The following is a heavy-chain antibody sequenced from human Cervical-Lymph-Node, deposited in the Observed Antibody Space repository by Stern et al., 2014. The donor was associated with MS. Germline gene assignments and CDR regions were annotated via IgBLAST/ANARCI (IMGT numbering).Heavy chain of an antibody. V-gene: IGHV1-69*01. CDR3: ARLGSGYDASYLDF. D-gene: IGHD5-12*01. CDR1: GGTFSTER. J-gene: IGHJ4*02. Sequence: QVQLVQSGSVAKKPGSSVKVSCKVSGGTFSTERISWVRQAPGQGLEWLGSIIPIFGPSDYSRHSQGRVTIFADESTSEVHMELKSLRSEDTGVYYCARLGSGYDASYLDFWGQGSLVTVSS. CDR2: IIPIFGPS.